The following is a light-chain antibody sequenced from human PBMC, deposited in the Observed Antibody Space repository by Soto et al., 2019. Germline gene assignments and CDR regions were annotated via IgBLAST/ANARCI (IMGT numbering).Light chain of an antibody. V-gene: IGLV3-1*01. CDR2: QDD. CDR1: KLGDKY. Sequence: SYELTQPPSVSVSPGQTASITCSGDKLGDKYVCWYQQKSGQSPVLVIFQDDKRPSGIPERFSGSNSGNTATLTISGTQAMDEADYFCQAWDTSTFIFGSGTKVTVL. J-gene: IGLJ1*01. CDR3: QAWDTSTFI.